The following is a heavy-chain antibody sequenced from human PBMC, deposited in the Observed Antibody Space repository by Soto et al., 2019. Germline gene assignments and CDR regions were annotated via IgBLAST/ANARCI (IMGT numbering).Heavy chain of an antibody. D-gene: IGHD2-21*02. Sequence: ASXKVSCKFSGYTLTELSMHCVRQPPGKGLEWMGGFDPEDGETIYAQKFQGRVTMTEDTSTDTAYMELSSLRSEDTAVYYCATFGGDFRYGMDVWGQGTTVTVSS. J-gene: IGHJ6*02. V-gene: IGHV1-24*01. CDR3: ATFGGDFRYGMDV. CDR1: GYTLTELS. CDR2: FDPEDGET.